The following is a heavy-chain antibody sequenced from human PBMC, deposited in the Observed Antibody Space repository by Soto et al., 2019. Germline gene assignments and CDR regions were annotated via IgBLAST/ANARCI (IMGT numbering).Heavy chain of an antibody. D-gene: IGHD1-20*01. CDR2: IYWNDDK. CDR3: AHSMRYNWNDESYFDY. Sequence: SGPTLVNPTQTLTLTCTFSGFSLSTGGVGVGWIRQPPGKALEWLALIYWNDDKRYSPSLKSRLTITKDTSKNQVVLTMTNMDPVDTATYYCAHSMRYNWNDESYFDYWGQGTLVTVSS. CDR1: GFSLSTGGVG. V-gene: IGHV2-5*01. J-gene: IGHJ4*02.